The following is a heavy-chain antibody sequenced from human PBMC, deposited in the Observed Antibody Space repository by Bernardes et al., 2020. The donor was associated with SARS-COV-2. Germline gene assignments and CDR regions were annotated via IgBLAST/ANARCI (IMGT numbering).Heavy chain of an antibody. CDR1: GGSFSGYY. V-gene: IGHV4-34*01. D-gene: IGHD3-3*01. CDR3: ARDALGSITIFGVVTRHGMDV. CDR2: INHNGST. Sequence: SETLSLTCAVYGGSFSGYYWSWIRQPPGKGLEWIGEINHNGSTNYNPSLKSRVTISVDTSKNQFSLKLSSVTAADTAVYYCARDALGSITIFGVVTRHGMDVWGQGTTVTVSS. J-gene: IGHJ6*02.